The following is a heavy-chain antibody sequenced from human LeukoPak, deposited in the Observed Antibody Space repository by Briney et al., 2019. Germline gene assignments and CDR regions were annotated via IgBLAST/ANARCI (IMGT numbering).Heavy chain of an antibody. CDR3: ARGSTVWFGELLYSTPTYYFDY. CDR2: IYSGGST. CDR1: GFTLSSNY. V-gene: IGHV3-66*01. Sequence: GGSLRLSCAASGFTLSSNYMSWVRQAPGKGLEWVSVIYSGGSTYYADSVKGRFTISRDNSKNTLYLQMNSLRAEDTAVYYCARGSTVWFGELLYSTPTYYFDYWGQGTLVTVAS. J-gene: IGHJ4*02. D-gene: IGHD3-10*01.